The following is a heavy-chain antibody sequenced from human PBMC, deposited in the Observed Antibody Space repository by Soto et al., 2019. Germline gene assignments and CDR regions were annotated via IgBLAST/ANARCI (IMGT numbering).Heavy chain of an antibody. D-gene: IGHD2-2*01. CDR3: ASGVYCSSTSCYFHYYYGMDV. Sequence: ASVKVSCKASGYTFTSYAMHWVRQAPGQRLEWMGWINASNGNTKYSQKFQGRVTITRDTSASTAYMELSSLRSEDTAVYYCASGVYCSSTSCYFHYYYGMDVWGQGTTVTVSS. V-gene: IGHV1-3*01. J-gene: IGHJ6*02. CDR2: INASNGNT. CDR1: GYTFTSYA.